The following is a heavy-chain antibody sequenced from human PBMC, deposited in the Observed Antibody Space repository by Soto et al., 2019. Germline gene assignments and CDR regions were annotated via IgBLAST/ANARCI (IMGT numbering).Heavy chain of an antibody. CDR3: ARDRAQARSGYTIPWFDP. CDR1: GGSVSSGSYY. J-gene: IGHJ5*02. Sequence: SETLSLTCTVSGGSVSSGSYYWSWIRQPPGKGLEWIGYIYYSGSTNYNPSLKSRVTISVDTSKNQFSLKLSSVTAADTAVYYCARDRAQARSGYTIPWFDPWGQGTLVTVSS. D-gene: IGHD3-3*01. V-gene: IGHV4-61*01. CDR2: IYYSGST.